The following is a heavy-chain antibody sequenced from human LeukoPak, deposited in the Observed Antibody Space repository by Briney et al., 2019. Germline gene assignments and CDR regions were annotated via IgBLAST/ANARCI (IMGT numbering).Heavy chain of an antibody. V-gene: IGHV4-59*08. D-gene: IGHD3-10*01. CDR3: ARHSITMVRGVIHNWFDP. J-gene: IGHJ5*02. Sequence: SETLSLTCTVSGGSISSYYWSWIRQPPGKGLEWIGYIYYSGSTNYNPSLKSRVTISVDTSKNQFSLKLSSVTAADTAVYYCARHSITMVRGVIHNWFDPWGQGTLVTVSS. CDR2: IYYSGST. CDR1: GGSISSYY.